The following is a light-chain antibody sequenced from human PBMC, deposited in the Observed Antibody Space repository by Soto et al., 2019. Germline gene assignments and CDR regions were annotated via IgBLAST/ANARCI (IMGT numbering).Light chain of an antibody. Sequence: DFQLTQYQTTLSASVGDRVYISFRASQSISSWLAWYQQKPGKAPKLLIYKASSLESGVPSRFSGSGSGTEFTLTICSLQPDDFATYYCQQYNSYSRTFGQGTKVDIK. CDR3: QQYNSYSRT. CDR1: QSISSW. V-gene: IGKV1-5*03. J-gene: IGKJ1*01. CDR2: KAS.